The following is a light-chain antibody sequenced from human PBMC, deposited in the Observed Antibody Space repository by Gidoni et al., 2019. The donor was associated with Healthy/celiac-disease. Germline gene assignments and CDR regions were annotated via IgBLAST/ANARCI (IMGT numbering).Light chain of an antibody. Sequence: QSVLTQPPSVSAPPGQKVTISCSGSRSNIGNNYVSWYQQLPGTAPKLLIYDNNKRPSGIPDRFSGSKSGTSATLGITGLQTGDEADYYCGTWDSSLSVVFGGGTKLTVL. J-gene: IGLJ2*01. V-gene: IGLV1-51*01. CDR2: DNN. CDR3: GTWDSSLSVV. CDR1: RSNIGNNY.